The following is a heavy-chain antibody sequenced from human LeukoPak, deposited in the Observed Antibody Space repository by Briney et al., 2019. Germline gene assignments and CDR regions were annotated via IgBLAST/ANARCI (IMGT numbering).Heavy chain of an antibody. J-gene: IGHJ4*02. CDR1: GFTFSSYA. Sequence: GGSLRLSCAASGFTFSSYAMSWVRQAPGKGLEWVSAISGSGGSTYYADSVNGRFTISRDNSKDTLYLQMNSLRAEDTAVYYCAKCAWELLHPCYWGQGTLVTVSS. CDR2: ISGSGGST. V-gene: IGHV3-23*01. D-gene: IGHD1-26*01. CDR3: AKCAWELLHPCY.